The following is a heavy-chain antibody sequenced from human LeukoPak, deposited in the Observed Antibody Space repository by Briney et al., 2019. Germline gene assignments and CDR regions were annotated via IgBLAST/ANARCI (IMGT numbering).Heavy chain of an antibody. V-gene: IGHV1-2*02. CDR1: GYTFTGYY. J-gene: IGHJ4*02. D-gene: IGHD2-15*01. Sequence: ASVKVSCKASGYTFTGYYMHWVRQAPGQGLEWMGWINPNSGGTNYAQKFQGRVTMTRDTSISTAYMELSRLRSDDTAMYYCARDSCSGGSCYSFDYWGRGTLVTVSS. CDR3: ARDSCSGGSCYSFDY. CDR2: INPNSGGT.